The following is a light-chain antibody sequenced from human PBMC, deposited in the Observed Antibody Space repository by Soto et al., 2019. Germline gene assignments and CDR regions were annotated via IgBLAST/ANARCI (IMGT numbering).Light chain of an antibody. V-gene: IGKV3-20*01. Sequence: EIVLTQSPGTLSLSPGERATLSCRASQSVSSSYLAWYQQKPGQAPRLLIYGASTRATGIPARFSGSGSGTEFTLTISRLEPEDFGTYYCQQSYRTPITFGQGTRLEIK. CDR3: QQSYRTPIT. CDR2: GAS. CDR1: QSVSSSY. J-gene: IGKJ5*01.